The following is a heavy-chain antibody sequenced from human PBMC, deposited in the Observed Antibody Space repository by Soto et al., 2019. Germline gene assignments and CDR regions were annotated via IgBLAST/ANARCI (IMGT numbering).Heavy chain of an antibody. CDR3: ARRRGFPYYYGMDV. CDR1: GGSISSGGYS. J-gene: IGHJ6*02. CDR2: IYHSGST. V-gene: IGHV4-30-2*01. D-gene: IGHD5-12*01. Sequence: QLQLQESGSGLVKPSQTLSLTCAVSGGSISSGGYSWSWIRQPPGKGLEWIGYIYHSGSTYYNPSLKSRVTISVDRSKNQFSLKLSSVTAADTAAYYCARRRGFPYYYGMDVWGQGTTVTVSS.